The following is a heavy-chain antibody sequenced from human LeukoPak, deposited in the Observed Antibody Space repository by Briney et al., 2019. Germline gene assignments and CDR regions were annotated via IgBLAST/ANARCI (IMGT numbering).Heavy chain of an antibody. J-gene: IGHJ3*02. D-gene: IGHD1-1*01. CDR3: ARAPGGFDI. CDR1: GYTFTSYD. CDR2: IIVSLGVP. V-gene: IGHV1-69*04. Sequence: GASVKVSCKASGYTFTSYDINWVRQAPGQGLEWMGRIIVSLGVPKYAQKFQGRVTITADTSTATAYTELSSLRSEDTAVYFCARAPGGFDIWGQGTMVTVSS.